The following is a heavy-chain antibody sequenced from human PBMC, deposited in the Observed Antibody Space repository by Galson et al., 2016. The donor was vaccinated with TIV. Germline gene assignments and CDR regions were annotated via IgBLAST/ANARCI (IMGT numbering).Heavy chain of an antibody. V-gene: IGHV6-1*01. D-gene: IGHD3-16*01. CDR1: GDSVSSNSAA. J-gene: IGHJ4*02. CDR2: TFYRSKWYN. CDR3: ARATPSVFGIIMTLDS. Sequence: CAISGDSVSSNSAAWNWLRQPPSRGLEWLGGTFYRSKWYNDYAPSVKGRITINPDTSKNQFSLQLNSVTPEDTAVYYCARATPSVFGIIMTLDSWGQGTLVTVSS.